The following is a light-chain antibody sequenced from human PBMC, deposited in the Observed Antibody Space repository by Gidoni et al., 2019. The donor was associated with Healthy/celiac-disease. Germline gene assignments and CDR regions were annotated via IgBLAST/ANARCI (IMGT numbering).Light chain of an antibody. J-gene: IGLJ2*01. CDR2: DGS. CDR1: SSDVGSDNL. Sequence: QSALTQPAAVSGSPGQSITISCNGTSSDVGSDNLVSWYQQHPGKAPKLMIYDGSKRPSGVSNRFSGSKSGNTASLTISGLQAEDEADYYCCSYAGSSTLFGGGTKLTVL. CDR3: CSYAGSSTL. V-gene: IGLV2-23*01.